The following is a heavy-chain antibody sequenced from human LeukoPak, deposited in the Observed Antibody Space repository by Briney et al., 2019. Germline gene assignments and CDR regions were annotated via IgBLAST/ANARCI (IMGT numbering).Heavy chain of an antibody. CDR1: GFTFSSYS. V-gene: IGHV3-48*01. J-gene: IGHJ4*02. CDR3: ARFGSAVIDY. CDR2: ISSSSSTI. D-gene: IGHD2-15*01. Sequence: GGSLRLSCAASGFTFSSYSMNWVRQAPGKGLEWVSYISSSSSTIYYADSVKGRFTISRDNAKNSLYLQMNSLRAEDTAVYYCARFGSAVIDYWGQGTLVTVSS.